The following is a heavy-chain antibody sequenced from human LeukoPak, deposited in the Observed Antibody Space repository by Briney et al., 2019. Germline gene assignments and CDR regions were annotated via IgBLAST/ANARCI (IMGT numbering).Heavy chain of an antibody. CDR3: ARGHLPAAIIYYKDV. D-gene: IGHD2-2*01. Sequence: ASVKVSCKASGYTFTSYDINWVRQATGQGGEGRGWMNPNSGNTGYAQKFQGRVTMTRNTSISTAYMELSSLRSEDTAVYYCARGHLPAAIIYYKDVWGKGTTVTVSS. V-gene: IGHV1-8*01. CDR2: MNPNSGNT. CDR1: GYTFTSYD. J-gene: IGHJ6*03.